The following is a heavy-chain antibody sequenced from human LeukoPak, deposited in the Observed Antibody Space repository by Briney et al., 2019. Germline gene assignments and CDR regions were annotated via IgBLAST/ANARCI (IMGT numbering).Heavy chain of an antibody. CDR2: IVVGSGNT. CDR3: ARGIVRAATTLGY. CDR1: GFTFTSSA. V-gene: IGHV1-58*01. Sequence: SVKVSCKASGFTFTSSAVQWVRQARGQRLEWIGWIVVGSGNTNYAQKLQGRVTMTTDTSTSTAYMELRSLRSDDTAVYYCARGIVRAATTLGYWGQGTLVTVSS. D-gene: IGHD1-26*01. J-gene: IGHJ4*02.